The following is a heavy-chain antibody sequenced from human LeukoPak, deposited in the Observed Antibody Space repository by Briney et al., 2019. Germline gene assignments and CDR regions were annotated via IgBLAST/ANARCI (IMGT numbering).Heavy chain of an antibody. CDR2: IWFDGSKN. V-gene: IGHV3-33*01. CDR1: GFTFRNYG. CDR3: ARAPYTTGRSFYFDS. J-gene: IGHJ4*02. D-gene: IGHD2-2*02. Sequence: GGSLRLSCAASGFTFRNYGMHWVRQAPGKGLEWVAIIWFDGSKNYYADSVKGRFTISRDNFNNTLYLQMNSLRAEDTALYYCARAPYTTGRSFYFDSWGQGTLVTVSS.